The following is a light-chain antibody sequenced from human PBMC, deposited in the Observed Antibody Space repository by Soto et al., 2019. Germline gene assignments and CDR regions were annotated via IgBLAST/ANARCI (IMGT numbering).Light chain of an antibody. CDR3: HQTFSTRSWT. J-gene: IGKJ1*01. CDR1: QSISSY. Sequence: DIQMTQSPSSLSASVGDRVTITCRASQSISSYLNWYQHKPGKAPKLLIYAASSLQSGVPSRFSGSGSGTDFTFTISTLQPEDVATYYCHQTFSTRSWTFGQGTKVEIK. V-gene: IGKV1-39*01. CDR2: AAS.